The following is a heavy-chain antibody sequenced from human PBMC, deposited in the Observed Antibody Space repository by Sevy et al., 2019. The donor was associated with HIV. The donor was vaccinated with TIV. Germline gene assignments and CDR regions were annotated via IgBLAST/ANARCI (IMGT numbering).Heavy chain of an antibody. D-gene: IGHD3-10*01. Sequence: GGSLRLSCVASGFTFSNNWMTWVRQAPGKGLQWVANIKHDGSENYFVDSVKGRFTISRDNAKNSLYLQMSSLRVEDTAVYYCARGIFSSGGRLGLGYWGQGTLVTVSS. CDR1: GFTFSNNW. CDR3: ARGIFSSGGRLGLGY. V-gene: IGHV3-7*01. CDR2: IKHDGSEN. J-gene: IGHJ4*02.